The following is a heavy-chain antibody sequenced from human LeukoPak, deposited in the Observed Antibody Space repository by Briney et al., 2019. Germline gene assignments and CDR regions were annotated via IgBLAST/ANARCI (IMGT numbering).Heavy chain of an antibody. CDR3: AKSRYSSGWYEPSIDY. V-gene: IGHV3-23*01. J-gene: IGHJ4*02. CDR2: ISGGGGST. CDR1: GFTFSSYA. D-gene: IGHD6-19*01. Sequence: PGGSLRLSCAASGFTFSSYAMSWVRQAPGKWLEWVSAISGGGGSTYYADSVKGRFTISRDNSNNTLYLQMNSLRAEDTAVYYCAKSRYSSGWYEPSIDYWGQGTLVTVSS.